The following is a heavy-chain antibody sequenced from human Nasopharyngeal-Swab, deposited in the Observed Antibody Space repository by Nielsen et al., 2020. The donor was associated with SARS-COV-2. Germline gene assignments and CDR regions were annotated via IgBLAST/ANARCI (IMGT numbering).Heavy chain of an antibody. V-gene: IGHV3-23*01. CDR1: GFTFHIYA. D-gene: IGHD3-10*01. CDR3: AKDDAVRGDAFDI. CDR2: ISASGGST. Sequence: GGSLLLSCIASGFTFHIYAMALVRRTPGRGLQWVSGISASGGSTYYTDSVKGRFAVSRDNSRNTLYLQMHSLRVEDTALYYCAKDDAVRGDAFDIWGQGTMVTVSS. J-gene: IGHJ3*02.